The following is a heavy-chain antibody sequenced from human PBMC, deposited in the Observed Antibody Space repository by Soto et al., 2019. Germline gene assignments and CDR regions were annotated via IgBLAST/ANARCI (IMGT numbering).Heavy chain of an antibody. V-gene: IGHV1-18*01. CDR2: ISAYNGNT. Sequence: ASVKVSCKASGYTFTSYGISWVRQAPGQGLEWMGWISAYNGNTNYAQKLQGRVTMTTDTSTSTAYMELRSLRSDDTAVYYCARDRSSTIFGVVIHYYYYYGMDVRGQGTTVTVSS. CDR1: GYTFTSYG. D-gene: IGHD3-3*01. J-gene: IGHJ6*02. CDR3: ARDRSSTIFGVVIHYYYYYGMDV.